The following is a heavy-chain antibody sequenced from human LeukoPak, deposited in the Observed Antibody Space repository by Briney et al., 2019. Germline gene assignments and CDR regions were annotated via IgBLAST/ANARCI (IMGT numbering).Heavy chain of an antibody. CDR2: INTNTGNP. V-gene: IGHV7-4-1*02. Sequence: ASVTVSCTASGYTFTTYAMNWVRQAPGQGLEWMGWINTNTGNPTYAQGFTGRFVFSLDTSVSTAYLQISSLKAEDTAVYYCARELLITRTWFDPWGQGTLVTVSS. D-gene: IGHD3-22*01. J-gene: IGHJ5*02. CDR3: ARELLITRTWFDP. CDR1: GYTFTTYA.